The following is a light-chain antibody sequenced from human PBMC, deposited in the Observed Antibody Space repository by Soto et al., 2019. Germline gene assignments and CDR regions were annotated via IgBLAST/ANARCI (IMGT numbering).Light chain of an antibody. CDR3: RQYNNWPRT. CDR1: QSVSSN. V-gene: IGKV3-15*01. Sequence: EIVMTQSPATLSVSPGERATLSCRASQSVSSNLAWYQQKPSQAPRLLIYGASTRATGIPARFSGSGSGTEFTLTISSLQSEDFAVYYCRQYNNWPRTFGGGTKV. J-gene: IGKJ4*01. CDR2: GAS.